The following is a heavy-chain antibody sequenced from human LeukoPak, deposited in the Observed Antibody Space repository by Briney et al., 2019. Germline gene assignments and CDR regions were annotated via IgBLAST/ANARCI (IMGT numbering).Heavy chain of an antibody. D-gene: IGHD3-16*01. Sequence: GGSLRLSCAASGFTVSSNYMSWVRQAPGKGLEWVSVIYSGGSTYYADSVKGRFTISRDNSKNTLYLQMNSLRAEDTAVYYCARSAYNEYYFDYWGQGTLVTVSS. CDR3: ARSAYNEYYFDY. CDR1: GFTVSSNY. J-gene: IGHJ4*02. CDR2: IYSGGST. V-gene: IGHV3-66*01.